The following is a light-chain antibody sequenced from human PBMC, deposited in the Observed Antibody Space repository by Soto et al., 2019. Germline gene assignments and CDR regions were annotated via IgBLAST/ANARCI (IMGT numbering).Light chain of an antibody. J-gene: IGLJ3*02. CDR1: SSDIGGYNY. V-gene: IGLV2-14*01. Sequence: QSALTQPASVSGSPGQSITISCTGTSSDIGGYNYVSWYQQHPGKAPKLMIYEVSNRPSGVSNRFSGSKSGNAASLTISGLQAEDEDDYYCSAFASSTTLAFGGGTQLTVL. CDR2: EVS. CDR3: SAFASSTTLA.